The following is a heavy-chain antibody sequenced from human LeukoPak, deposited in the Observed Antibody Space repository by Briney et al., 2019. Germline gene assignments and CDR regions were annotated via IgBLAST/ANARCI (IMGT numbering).Heavy chain of an antibody. V-gene: IGHV3-7*01. CDR2: IKGDGSKQ. CDR1: GFTFNNAW. Sequence: GGSLRLSCAASGFTFNNAWVSWVRQAPGKGLEWVANIKGDGSKQYYVGSVKGRFTISRDNAKNSLYLQMYSLTAEDTAVYYCARDGDHSCGDYWGQGTLVTVSS. D-gene: IGHD2-2*01. CDR3: ARDGDHSCGDY. J-gene: IGHJ4*02.